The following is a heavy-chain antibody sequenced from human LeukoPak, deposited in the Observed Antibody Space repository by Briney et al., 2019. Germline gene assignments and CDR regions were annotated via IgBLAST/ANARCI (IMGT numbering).Heavy chain of an antibody. J-gene: IGHJ4*02. CDR1: GFTFNSYA. CDR3: AKDGSGYGSGSYGEFDY. D-gene: IGHD3-10*01. Sequence: GGSLRLSCAASGFTFNSYAMSWVRQAPGKGLEWVSTISGSGGSTYYADSVKGRFTISRDNSKNTLYLQMNSLRAEDTAVYYCAKDGSGYGSGSYGEFDYWGQGTLVTVSS. CDR2: ISGSGGST. V-gene: IGHV3-23*01.